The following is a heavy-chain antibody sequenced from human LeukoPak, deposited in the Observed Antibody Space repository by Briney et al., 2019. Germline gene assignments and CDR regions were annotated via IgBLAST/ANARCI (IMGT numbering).Heavy chain of an antibody. CDR3: AKGRGSSADVDS. D-gene: IGHD3-10*01. V-gene: IGHV6-1*01. CDR2: TYYRSQWKN. Sequence: SQTPSLTCAISGDSLSSDSATWNWIRQSPLRGLEWLGRTYYRSQWKNDYAASVKSRIDITPETSKNQFSLQLNSVTPEDTAVYYCAKGRGSSADVDSWGQGTLVTVSS. CDR1: GDSLSSDSAT. J-gene: IGHJ4*02.